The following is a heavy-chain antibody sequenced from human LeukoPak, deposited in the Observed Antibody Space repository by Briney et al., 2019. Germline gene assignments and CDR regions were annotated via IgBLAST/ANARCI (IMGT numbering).Heavy chain of an antibody. CDR2: IRYDGNNK. D-gene: IGHD4/OR15-4a*01. CDR1: GFTFSTHA. Sequence: PGGSQRLSCAASGFTFSTHAMHWVRQAPDKGLEWVAFIRYDGNNKNYADSAKGRFTISRDNSKNTLFLQMNSLRPDDTAVYYCTRGDDFGSNTRLPKFNWFDPWGQGTLVTVSS. CDR3: TRGDDFGSNTRLPKFNWFDP. J-gene: IGHJ5*02. V-gene: IGHV3-30*02.